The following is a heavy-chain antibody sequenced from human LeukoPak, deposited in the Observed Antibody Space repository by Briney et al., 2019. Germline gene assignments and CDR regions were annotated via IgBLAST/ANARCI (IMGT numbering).Heavy chain of an antibody. Sequence: GGSPRLSCAASGFTFDDYAMHWVRQAPGKGLEWVSGISWNSGSIGYADSVKGRFTISRDNAKNSLYLQMNSLRAEDTALYYCAKDIRGDTAMSLPDYWGQGTLVTVSS. CDR1: GFTFDDYA. D-gene: IGHD5-18*01. CDR3: AKDIRGDTAMSLPDY. J-gene: IGHJ4*02. V-gene: IGHV3-9*01. CDR2: ISWNSGSI.